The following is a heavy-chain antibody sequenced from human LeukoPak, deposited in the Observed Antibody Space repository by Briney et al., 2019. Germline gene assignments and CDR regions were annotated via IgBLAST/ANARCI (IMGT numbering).Heavy chain of an antibody. Sequence: GGSLRLSCAASGFTFTSYWMSWVRQAPGKGLEWVANIKQDGSEKYYVDSAKGRFTISRDNAKNSLYLQMNSLSAEDTAVYYCARGRRLHYDYYYYYMDVWGKGTTVTVSS. CDR2: IKQDGSEK. V-gene: IGHV3-7*01. J-gene: IGHJ6*03. CDR3: ARGRRLHYDYYYYYMDV. CDR1: GFTFTSYW. D-gene: IGHD3-10*01.